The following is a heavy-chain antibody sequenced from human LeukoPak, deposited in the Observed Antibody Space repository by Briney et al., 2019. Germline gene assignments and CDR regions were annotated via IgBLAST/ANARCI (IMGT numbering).Heavy chain of an antibody. Sequence: GASVKVSCKASGGTFGSYAISWVRQAPGQGLEWMGRIIPILGIANYAQKFQGRVTITADKSTSTAYMELSSLRSEDTAVYYCARLGRIAAAVYYGMDVWGQGTTVTVSS. J-gene: IGHJ6*02. CDR3: ARLGRIAAAVYYGMDV. CDR1: GGTFGSYA. CDR2: IIPILGIA. D-gene: IGHD6-13*01. V-gene: IGHV1-69*04.